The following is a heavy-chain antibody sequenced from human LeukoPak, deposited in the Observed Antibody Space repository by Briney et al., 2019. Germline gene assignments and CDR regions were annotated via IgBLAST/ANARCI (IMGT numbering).Heavy chain of an antibody. V-gene: IGHV4-34*01. Sequence: SETLSLTCAVYGGSFSGYYWSWIRQPPGKGLEWIGEINHSGSTNYNPSLKSRVTISVDTSKNQFSPKLSSVTAADTAVYYCARGRTVLDIVVVPAAHFDYWGQGTLVTVSS. CDR2: INHSGST. CDR3: ARGRTVLDIVVVPAAHFDY. CDR1: GGSFSGYY. J-gene: IGHJ4*02. D-gene: IGHD2-2*03.